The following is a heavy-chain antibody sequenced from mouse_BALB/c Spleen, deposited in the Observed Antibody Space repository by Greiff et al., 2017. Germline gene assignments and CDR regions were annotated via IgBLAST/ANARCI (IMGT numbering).Heavy chain of an antibody. V-gene: IGHV14-3*02. CDR2: IDPANGNT. J-gene: IGHJ2*01. CDR1: GFNIKDTY. Sequence: VQLKQSGAELVKPGASVKLSCTASGFNIKDTYMHWVKQRPEQGLEWIGRIDPANGNTKYDPKFQGKATITADTSSNTAYLQLSSLTSEDTAVYYCARGKGVDYWGQGTTLTVSS. CDR3: ARGKGVDY.